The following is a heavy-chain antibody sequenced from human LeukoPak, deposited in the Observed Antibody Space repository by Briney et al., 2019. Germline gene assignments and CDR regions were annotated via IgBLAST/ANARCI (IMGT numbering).Heavy chain of an antibody. D-gene: IGHD3-9*01. V-gene: IGHV5-51*01. Sequence: GESLKISCKGSGYRFTNYWIGWVRQMPGKGLEWMGIIYPGGSDTRYSPSFQGQVTISADKSISTAYLQWSSLKASDTAMYYCARTPVLRYFDWLFYFDYWGQGTLVTVSS. J-gene: IGHJ4*02. CDR3: ARTPVLRYFDWLFYFDY. CDR2: IYPGGSDT. CDR1: GYRFTNYW.